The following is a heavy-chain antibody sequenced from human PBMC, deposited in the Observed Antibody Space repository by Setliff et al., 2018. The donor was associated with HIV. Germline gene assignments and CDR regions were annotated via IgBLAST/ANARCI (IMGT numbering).Heavy chain of an antibody. D-gene: IGHD3-9*01. CDR1: GGSISSYY. V-gene: IGHV4-59*01. J-gene: IGHJ3*02. CDR2: IYYSGST. CDR3: ARSPHNYDILTGYRSRGGAFDI. Sequence: SETLSLTCTVSGGSISSYYWSWIRQPPGKGLEWIGYIYYSGSTNYNPSLKSRVTISVDTSKNQFSLKLSSVTAADTAVYYCARSPHNYDILTGYRSRGGAFDIWGQGPMVTVSS.